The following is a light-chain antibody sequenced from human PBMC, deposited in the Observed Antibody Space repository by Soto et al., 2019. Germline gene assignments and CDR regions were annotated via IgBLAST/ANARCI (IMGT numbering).Light chain of an antibody. CDR1: QDINIY. V-gene: IGKV1-33*01. Sequence: DIQMTQSPSSLFASVGDRVTITCQATQDINIYLNWYQQKPGKAPNLLIYDASNLEIGVPSRFSGRGSGTHFAFAISSLPTEDTGASYCQQYDIFRITFGRGTKVDIK. CDR2: DAS. CDR3: QQYDIFRIT. J-gene: IGKJ4*01.